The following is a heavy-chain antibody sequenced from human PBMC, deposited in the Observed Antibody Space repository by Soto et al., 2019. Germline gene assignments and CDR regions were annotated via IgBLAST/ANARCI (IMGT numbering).Heavy chain of an antibody. V-gene: IGHV4-59*01. J-gene: IGHJ4*02. CDR1: GGSTTSDY. Sequence: SETLSLTCTVSGGSTTSDYWSWIRKPPGKGLXXLXXIXXXXXAXXXPSLGSRGTISLDTSKNQLYLSLRSVTAADTAIYFCVRDLNGSGDYWGQGTLVTVSS. CDR2: IXXXXXA. CDR3: VRDLNGSGDY. D-gene: IGHD3-10*01.